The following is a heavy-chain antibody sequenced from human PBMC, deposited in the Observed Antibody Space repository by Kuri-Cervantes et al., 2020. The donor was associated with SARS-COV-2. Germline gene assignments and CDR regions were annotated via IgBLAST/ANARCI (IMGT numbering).Heavy chain of an antibody. V-gene: IGHV1-2*02. CDR1: GYSFIGYY. J-gene: IGHJ4*02. CDR2: INPNNGDT. Sequence: ASVKVSCKASGYSFIGYYTHWVRQAPGQGLEWMGWINPNNGDTTYAQNFQGRVTMTRDTSINTFYMELSRLTSDDTAVYYCARDRVWGSYRPGYWGQGTLVTVSS. D-gene: IGHD3-16*02. CDR3: ARDRVWGSYRPGY.